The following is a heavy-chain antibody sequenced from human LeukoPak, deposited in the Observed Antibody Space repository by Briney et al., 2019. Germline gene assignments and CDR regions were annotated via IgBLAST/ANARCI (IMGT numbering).Heavy chain of an antibody. D-gene: IGHD4-17*01. V-gene: IGHV4-4*07. Sequence: SETLSLTCTVSGGSFSTYYWTWIRQPAGKGLEWIGRIYTSGSTNYIPSLKSRVTMSVDTSKNQFSLKLSSVTAADTAVYYCARMTTVTPGPLDYWGQGILVTVSS. CDR2: IYTSGST. CDR3: ARMTTVTPGPLDY. J-gene: IGHJ4*02. CDR1: GGSFSTYY.